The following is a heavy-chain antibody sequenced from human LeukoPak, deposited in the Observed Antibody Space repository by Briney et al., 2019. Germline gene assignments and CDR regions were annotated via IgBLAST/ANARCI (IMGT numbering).Heavy chain of an antibody. V-gene: IGHV4-34*01. CDR3: ARGYGSRLRN. CDR2: INHSGST. Sequence: PSETLSLTCAVYGGSFSGYYWSWIRQPPGKGLEWIGEINHSGSTNYNPSLKSRVTISVDTSKNQFSLKLSSVTAADTAAYYCARGYGSRLRNWGQGTLVTVSS. D-gene: IGHD1-26*01. CDR1: GGSFSGYY. J-gene: IGHJ4*02.